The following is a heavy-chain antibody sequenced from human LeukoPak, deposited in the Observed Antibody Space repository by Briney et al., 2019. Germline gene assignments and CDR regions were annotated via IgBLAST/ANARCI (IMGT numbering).Heavy chain of an antibody. V-gene: IGHV3-33*01. D-gene: IGHD3-22*01. CDR2: IWYDGSNK. CDR1: GFTFSSYG. Sequence: PGRSLRLSCAASGFTFSSYGMHWVRQAPGKELEWVAVIWYDGSNKYYVDSVQGRFTISRDNSKNTLYLQMSSLRAEDTAVYYCARGDYYDSSGYYFPDAFDIWGQGTMVTVSS. CDR3: ARGDYYDSSGYYFPDAFDI. J-gene: IGHJ3*02.